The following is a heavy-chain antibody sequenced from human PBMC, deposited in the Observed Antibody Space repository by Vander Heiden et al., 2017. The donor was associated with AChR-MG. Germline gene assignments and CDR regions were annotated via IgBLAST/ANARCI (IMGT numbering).Heavy chain of an antibody. CDR3: ARDVWYSGYDSDY. CDR1: GYTFTGYY. V-gene: IGHV1-2*02. J-gene: IGHJ4*02. D-gene: IGHD5-12*01. CDR2: ISPNSGGT. Sequence: QVQLVQSGAEVKKPGASVKVSCKASGYTFTGYYMHWVRQAPGQGLEWMGWISPNSGGTNYAQKFQGRVTMTRDTSITTAYMELSRLRSDDTAVYYCARDVWYSGYDSDYWGQGTLVTVS.